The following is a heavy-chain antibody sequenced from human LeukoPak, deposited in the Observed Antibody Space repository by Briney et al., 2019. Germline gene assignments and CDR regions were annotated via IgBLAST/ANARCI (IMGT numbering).Heavy chain of an antibody. CDR3: ARDYTRQWIFEY. J-gene: IGHJ4*02. D-gene: IGHD3-16*01. Sequence: PSETLSLTCTVSGDSISSSYYFWGWIRQPPGKGLEWIASIYYSGTTHYNPSLKSRVSILVDTSGNQFSLKLSSVTAADTAVYYCARDYTRQWIFEYWGQGTLATVSS. CDR2: IYYSGTT. CDR1: GDSISSSYYF. V-gene: IGHV4-39*07.